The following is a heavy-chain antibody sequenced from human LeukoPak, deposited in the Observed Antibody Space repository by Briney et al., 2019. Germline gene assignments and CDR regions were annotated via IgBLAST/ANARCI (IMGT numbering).Heavy chain of an antibody. CDR3: ARGDYYGSPKVVAA. CDR1: GYTFTDYY. Sequence: SVKVSCKASGYTFTDYYINWVRQAPGQGLEWIGWINPNSGDTNYAQKFQDRVTMTRDTSISTAYIELNFLRSDDTAVFYCARGDYYGSPKVVAAWGQGTLVTVSS. CDR2: INPNSGDT. V-gene: IGHV1-2*02. D-gene: IGHD3-10*01. J-gene: IGHJ5*02.